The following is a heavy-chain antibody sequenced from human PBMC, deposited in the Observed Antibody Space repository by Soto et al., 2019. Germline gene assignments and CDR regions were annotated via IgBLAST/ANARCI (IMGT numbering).Heavy chain of an antibody. CDR1: GFTFSSYG. CDR2: IWYDGSNK. Sequence: QVQLVESGGGVVQPGRSLRLSCAASGFTFSSYGMHWVRQAPGKGLEWVAVIWYDGSNKYYADSVKGRFTISRDNSKNTLYLQMNSLRAEDTAVYYCARDTPMVLFDYWGQGTLVTVS. D-gene: IGHD3-10*01. CDR3: ARDTPMVLFDY. V-gene: IGHV3-33*01. J-gene: IGHJ4*02.